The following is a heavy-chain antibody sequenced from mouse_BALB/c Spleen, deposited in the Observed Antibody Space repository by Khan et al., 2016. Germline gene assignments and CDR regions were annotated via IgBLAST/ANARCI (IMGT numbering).Heavy chain of an antibody. Sequence: QIQLVQSGPELKKPGETVKISCKASGYTFTNYGMIWVKQAPGKDLKWMGWINTFTGQPSYADDFKGRFAFSLETSASTVYLQINNLKNEDLATYFCARHEHGAMDYWAQGTSVTVSS. CDR1: GYTFTNYG. V-gene: IGHV9-1*02. CDR2: INTFTGQP. J-gene: IGHJ4*01. CDR3: ARHEHGAMDY.